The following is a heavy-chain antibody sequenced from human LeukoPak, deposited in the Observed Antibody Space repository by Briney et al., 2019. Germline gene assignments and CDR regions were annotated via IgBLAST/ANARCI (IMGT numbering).Heavy chain of an antibody. CDR2: FHYGGVT. CDR3: ARSYNQLLSPDY. J-gene: IGHJ4*02. Sequence: SETLSLTCTVSGDSISKNSWNWIRQPPGKGLEWIAFFHYGGVTKYNPSLESRVTISLDTSKNQFSLKLSAVTAADTAVYYCARSYNQLLSPDYWGQGTLVTVSS. V-gene: IGHV4-59*01. CDR1: GDSISKNS. D-gene: IGHD1-14*01.